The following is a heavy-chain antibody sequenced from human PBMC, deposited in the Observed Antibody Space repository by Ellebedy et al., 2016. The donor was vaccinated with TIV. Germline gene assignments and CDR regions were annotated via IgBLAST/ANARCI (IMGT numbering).Heavy chain of an antibody. CDR1: GYSFTSYW. V-gene: IGHV5-51*01. Sequence: GESLKISXKGSGYSFTSYWIGWVRQMPGKGLEWMGIIYPGDSDTRYSPSFQGQVTISADKSISTAYLQWSSLKASDTAMYYCARLVGDLRSLTLYYFDYWGQGTLVTVSS. J-gene: IGHJ4*02. D-gene: IGHD2-21*02. CDR3: ARLVGDLRSLTLYYFDY. CDR2: IYPGDSDT.